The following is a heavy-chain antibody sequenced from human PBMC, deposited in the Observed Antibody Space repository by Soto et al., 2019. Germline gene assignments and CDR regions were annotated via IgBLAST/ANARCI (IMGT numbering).Heavy chain of an antibody. J-gene: IGHJ4*01. CDR3: ARGHRSSSPFDY. V-gene: IGHV3-21*01. Sequence: PGGSLRLSCAASGFTFSSYSMNWVRQAPGKGLEWVSSISSSSSYIYYADSVKGRFTISRDNAKNSLYLQMNSLRAEDTAVYYCARGHRSSSPFDYWGHGTLVTVSS. D-gene: IGHD6-13*01. CDR2: ISSSSSYI. CDR1: GFTFSSYS.